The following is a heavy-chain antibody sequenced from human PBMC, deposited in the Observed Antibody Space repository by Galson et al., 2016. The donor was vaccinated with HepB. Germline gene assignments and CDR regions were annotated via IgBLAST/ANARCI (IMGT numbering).Heavy chain of an antibody. CDR1: GFIFRSYA. CDR2: ITGSGGST. CDR3: AKLSGYWNDDAFDI. V-gene: IGHV3-23*01. J-gene: IGHJ3*02. Sequence: LRLSCAASGFIFRSYATSWVRQAPGKGLDWVSAITGSGGSTYYVDSVKGRFTISRDNYKNTLYLQMNSLRAEDTAVYYCAKLSGYWNDDAFDIWGQGTMVTVSS. D-gene: IGHD1-1*01.